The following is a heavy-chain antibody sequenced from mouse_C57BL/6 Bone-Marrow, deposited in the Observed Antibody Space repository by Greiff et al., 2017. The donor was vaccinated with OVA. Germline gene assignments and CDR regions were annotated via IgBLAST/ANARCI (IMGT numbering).Heavy chain of an antibody. Sequence: VQLKESGPGLVKPSQSLSLTCSVTGYSITSGYYWNWIRQFPGNKLEWMGYISYDGSNNYNPSLKNRISITRDTSKNQFFLKLNSVTTEDTATYYCAVWLRRGGYWGQGTTLTVSS. CDR3: AVWLRRGGY. D-gene: IGHD2-2*01. CDR2: ISYDGSN. V-gene: IGHV3-6*01. CDR1: GYSITSGYY. J-gene: IGHJ2*01.